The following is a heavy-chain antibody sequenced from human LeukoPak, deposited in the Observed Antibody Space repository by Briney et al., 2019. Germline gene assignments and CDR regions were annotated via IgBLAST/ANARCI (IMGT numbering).Heavy chain of an antibody. CDR1: GFTFSSYS. CDR2: ISSSSYI. CDR3: ARDIEPHSSGWSAVGYFDY. D-gene: IGHD6-19*01. V-gene: IGHV3-21*01. Sequence: GGSLRLSCAASGFTFSSYSMNWVRQAPGKGLEWVSSISSSSYIYYADSVKGRFTISRDNAKNSLYLQMNSLRAEDTAVYYCARDIEPHSSGWSAVGYFDYWGQGTLVTVSS. J-gene: IGHJ4*02.